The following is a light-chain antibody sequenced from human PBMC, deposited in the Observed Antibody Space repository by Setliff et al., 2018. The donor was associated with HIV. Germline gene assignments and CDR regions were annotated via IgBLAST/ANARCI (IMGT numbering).Light chain of an antibody. J-gene: IGLJ1*01. CDR1: PSDVGGFTL. CDR3: LSYTGSDTFV. V-gene: IGLV2-23*02. CDR2: DVS. Sequence: QSVLSQPASVSGSPGQSITISCTGTPSDVGGFTLVSWYQKYPDRVPKLIIYDVSKRPSRVSDRFSGSKSANTASLTISGLQAGDEADYYCLSYTGSDTFVFGSGTKVTVL.